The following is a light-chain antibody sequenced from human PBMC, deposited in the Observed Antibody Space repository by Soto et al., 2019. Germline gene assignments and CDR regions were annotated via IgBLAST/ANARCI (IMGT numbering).Light chain of an antibody. CDR3: EQYYCPPLT. Sequence: DIVMTQSPDSLAVSLGERATINCKSSQSLLYTSDNKNYLAWYQQKPGQPPKLIIYWASTRGSGVPDRVSRSRSGTDFTLTFNSLAAAGVPVYYCEQYYCPPLTCGGGTRVVIK. CDR1: QSLLYTSDNKNY. V-gene: IGKV4-1*01. CDR2: WAS. J-gene: IGKJ4*01.